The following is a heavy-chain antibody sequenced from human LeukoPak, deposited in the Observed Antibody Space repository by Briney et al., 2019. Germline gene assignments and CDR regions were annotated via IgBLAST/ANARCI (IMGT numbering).Heavy chain of an antibody. D-gene: IGHD3-10*01. Sequence: SVKVSCKASGGTFSSYAISWVRQAPGQGLEWMGGIIPIFGTANYAQKFQGRVTITADESTSTAYMELSSLRSEDTAVYYCASEAYYYGSGSRRVVFDYWGQGTLVTVSS. CDR3: ASEAYYYGSGSRRVVFDY. V-gene: IGHV1-69*13. J-gene: IGHJ4*02. CDR1: GGTFSSYA. CDR2: IIPIFGTA.